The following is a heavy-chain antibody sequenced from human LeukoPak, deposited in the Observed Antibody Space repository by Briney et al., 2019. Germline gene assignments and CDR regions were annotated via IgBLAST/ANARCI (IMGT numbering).Heavy chain of an antibody. D-gene: IGHD3-10*02. CDR1: GFTFSKYG. CDR3: AELGITMIGGV. Sequence: GRSLRLSCAASGFTFSKYGMHWVRQAPGKGLEWVAIISYDGSNKYYADSVKGRFTISRDNAKNSLYLQMNSLRAEDTAVYYCAELGITMIGGVWGKGTTVTISS. J-gene: IGHJ6*04. CDR2: ISYDGSNK. V-gene: IGHV3-30*18.